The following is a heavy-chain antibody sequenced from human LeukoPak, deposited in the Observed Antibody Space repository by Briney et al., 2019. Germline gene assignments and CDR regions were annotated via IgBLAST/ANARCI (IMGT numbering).Heavy chain of an antibody. D-gene: IGHD3-22*01. J-gene: IGHJ3*02. CDR3: AKLYEGYYDSSGYPPNGAFDI. Sequence: PGGSLRLSCAASGFTFSSYVMHWVRQAPGKGLEWVAVISYVGSNEYYADSVKGRFTISRDNSKNTLYLQMNSLRAEDTAVYYCAKLYEGYYDSSGYPPNGAFDIWGQGTMVTVSS. CDR2: ISYVGSNE. V-gene: IGHV3-30*18. CDR1: GFTFSSYV.